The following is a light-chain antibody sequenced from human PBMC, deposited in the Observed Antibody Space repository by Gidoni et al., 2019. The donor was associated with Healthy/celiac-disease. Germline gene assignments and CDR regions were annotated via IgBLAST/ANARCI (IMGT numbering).Light chain of an antibody. V-gene: IGKV4-1*01. CDR1: QSVLYNSNNKNY. CDR3: QQHYSTPQT. Sequence: DIVMTQPPDSLAVSMGERATINYKSSQSVLYNSNNKNYLAWYQQKTGQPPKLLIHSAAPRDSGGPARFSGSGSGTDFSPPISSLQTEDVAVYYCQQHYSTPQTFGQGTKVEIK. CDR2: SAA. J-gene: IGKJ1*01.